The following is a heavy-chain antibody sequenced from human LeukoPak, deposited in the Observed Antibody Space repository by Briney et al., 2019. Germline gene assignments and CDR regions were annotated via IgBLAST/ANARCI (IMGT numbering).Heavy chain of an antibody. CDR3: ARGAAGINAFDI. J-gene: IGHJ3*02. D-gene: IGHD1-1*01. CDR1: GGSFSGYY. Sequence: NPSETLSLTCAVYGGSFSGYYWSWIRQPPGKGLEWIGEINHSGSTYYNPSLKSRVPISVDTSKNQFSLKLSSVTAADTAVYYCARGAAGINAFDIWGQGTMVTVSS. CDR2: INHSGST. V-gene: IGHV4-34*01.